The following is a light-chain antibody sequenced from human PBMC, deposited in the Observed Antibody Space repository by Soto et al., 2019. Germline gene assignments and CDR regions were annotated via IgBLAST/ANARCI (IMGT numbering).Light chain of an antibody. J-gene: IGKJ4*01. V-gene: IGKV2-30*01. CDR1: QSLVYSDGNTF. CDR3: MQSTHWPPV. CDR2: RVS. Sequence: DVVITQSPLSLPVTLGQPASISCRSSQSLVYSDGNTFLNWFQQRPGQAPRLLCYRVSNRDPGVPDRFSASGSGTDFTLKISRVEAEDVGIYYCMQSTHWPPVFGGGTTVEIK.